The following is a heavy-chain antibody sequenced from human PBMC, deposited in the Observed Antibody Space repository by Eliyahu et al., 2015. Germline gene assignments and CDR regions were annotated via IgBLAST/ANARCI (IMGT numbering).Heavy chain of an antibody. V-gene: IGHV3-13*01. CDR3: ARSTTGQQLVHNWYFDL. J-gene: IGHJ2*01. Sequence: EVQLVESGGGLVQPGGSLXLSCAXSGFPFXSYDMPWVRQATGKGLEWVSAIGTAGDTYYPGSVKGRFTISRENAKNSLYLQMNSLRAGDTAVYYCARSTTGQQLVHNWYFDLWGRGTLVTVSS. D-gene: IGHD6-13*01. CDR2: IGTAGDT. CDR1: GFPFXSYD.